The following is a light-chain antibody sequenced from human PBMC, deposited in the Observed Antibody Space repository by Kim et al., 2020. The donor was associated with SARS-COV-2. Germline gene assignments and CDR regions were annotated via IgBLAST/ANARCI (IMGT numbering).Light chain of an antibody. CDR2: EVS. Sequence: QSALTQPPSASGSPGQSVTMSCTGTSSDVGGYNYVSWYQQHPGKAPKLMIYEVSKRPSGVPDRFSGSRSGNTASLTVSGLQAEDEADYYCSSYAGSNTAFGPGTKVTV. V-gene: IGLV2-8*01. CDR3: SSYAGSNTA. J-gene: IGLJ1*01. CDR1: SSDVGGYNY.